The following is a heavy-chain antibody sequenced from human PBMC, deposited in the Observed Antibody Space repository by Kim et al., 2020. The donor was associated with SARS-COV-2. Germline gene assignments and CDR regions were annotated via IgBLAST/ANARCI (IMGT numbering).Heavy chain of an antibody. CDR1: GFTFNNYW. CDR3: IKGGISGSSYYYPA. Sequence: GGSLRLSCAASGFTFNNYWMHLVRQAPGEGLVWVSGINNDGSRTDYADSVKGRFTISRDNAKNTLYVQMNSLGAEDTAVYFCIKGGISGSSYYYPAWGQGTLVTVSS. D-gene: IGHD2-15*01. J-gene: IGHJ5*02. V-gene: IGHV3-74*01. CDR2: INNDGSRT.